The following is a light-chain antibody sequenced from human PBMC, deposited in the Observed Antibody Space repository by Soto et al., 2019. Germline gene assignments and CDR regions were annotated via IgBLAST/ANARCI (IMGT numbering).Light chain of an antibody. CDR2: EAS. CDR3: HQRSNWPPT. Sequence: EIVMTQSPATLSVSPGERATLSCRASQSVNNFLAWYQQRPGQAPRLLMYEASKRATGIPARFSGSGSGTDFTLTISSLQPEDFAVYYCHQRSNWPPTFGGGTKVDIK. CDR1: QSVNNF. V-gene: IGKV3-11*01. J-gene: IGKJ4*01.